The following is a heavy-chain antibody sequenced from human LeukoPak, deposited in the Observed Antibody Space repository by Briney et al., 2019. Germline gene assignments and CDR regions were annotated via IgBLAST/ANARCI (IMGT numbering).Heavy chain of an antibody. V-gene: IGHV3-49*04. Sequence: LTGGSLRLSCTASGFTFGDYAMSWVRQAPGKGLEWVGFIRRKAYGGTTEYAASVKGRFTISRDDSKSIAYLQMNSLKTEDTAVYYCTGSISTEYYYYGMDVWGQGTTVTVSS. D-gene: IGHD4-11*01. J-gene: IGHJ6*02. CDR1: GFTFGDYA. CDR2: IRRKAYGGTT. CDR3: TGSISTEYYYYGMDV.